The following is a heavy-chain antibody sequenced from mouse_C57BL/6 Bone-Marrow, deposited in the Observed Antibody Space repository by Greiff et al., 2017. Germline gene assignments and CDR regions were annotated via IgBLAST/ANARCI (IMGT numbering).Heavy chain of an antibody. D-gene: IGHD1-1*01. Sequence: QVLLQQSGAELAKPGASVKLSCKASGYTFTSYWMHWVKQRPGQGLEWIGNINPSSGYTKYNQKFKDKATLTADKSYRTAYMQLSILTYEDSAVYYCAGDYYGIIYVDYGGQGTTLTVSS. CDR1: GYTFTSYW. CDR2: INPSSGYT. V-gene: IGHV1-7*01. J-gene: IGHJ2*01. CDR3: AGDYYGIIYVDY.